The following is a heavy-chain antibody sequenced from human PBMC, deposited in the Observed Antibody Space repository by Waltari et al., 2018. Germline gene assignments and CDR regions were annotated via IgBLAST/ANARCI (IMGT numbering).Heavy chain of an antibody. Sequence: QVQLVQSGAEVKKPGSSVKVSCKASGGTFCSYAISWVRQAPGQGLEWMGGIIPILGIANYAQKFQGRVTITADKSTSTAYMELSSLRSEDTAVYYCATQYSSPRGYYYYMDVWGKGTTVTVSS. D-gene: IGHD6-19*01. CDR3: ATQYSSPRGYYYYMDV. V-gene: IGHV1-69*10. J-gene: IGHJ6*03. CDR1: GGTFCSYA. CDR2: IIPILGIA.